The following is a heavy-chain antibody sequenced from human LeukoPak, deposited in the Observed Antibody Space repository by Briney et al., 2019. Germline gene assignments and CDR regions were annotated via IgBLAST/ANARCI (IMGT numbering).Heavy chain of an antibody. CDR2: ISGSGGST. CDR3: ARSSSSIDS. CDR1: GFTFSSYG. D-gene: IGHD2-2*01. J-gene: IGHJ4*02. Sequence: GGSLRLSCAASGFTFSSYGMSWVRQAPGKGLEWVSGISGSGGSTYYADSVKGRFTISRDNAKNSLYLQMNSLRAEDTAVYYCARSSSSIDSWGQGTLVTVSS. V-gene: IGHV3-23*01.